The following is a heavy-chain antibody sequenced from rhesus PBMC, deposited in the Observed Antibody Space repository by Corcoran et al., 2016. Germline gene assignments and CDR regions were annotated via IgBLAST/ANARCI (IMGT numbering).Heavy chain of an antibody. V-gene: IGHV4-122*02. Sequence: QVRLQESGPGLVKPSETLSLTCAVSGGSISSSYYYWSWIRQAPGKGLVWIGYISSIGSTSYNPSRKSRVTISRDTSKNQFSLKLSSVTAADTAVYYCARRLSSAFDYWGQGVLVTVSS. CDR2: ISSIGST. CDR1: GGSISSSYYY. D-gene: IGHD6-31*01. J-gene: IGHJ4*01. CDR3: ARRLSSAFDY.